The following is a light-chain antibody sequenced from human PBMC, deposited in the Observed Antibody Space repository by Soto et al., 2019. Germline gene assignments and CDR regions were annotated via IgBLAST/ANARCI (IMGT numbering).Light chain of an antibody. J-gene: IGLJ2*01. CDR2: TND. CDR1: SSNIGSNT. Sequence: QSVLTQPPSASGSPGQSVTISCSGGSSNIGSNTVNWYQQLPGTAPQLLIYTNDQRPSGVPDRFSGSKSGTSASLAISGLQSDDEADYYCAAWDDSLNGPVFGGGTKVTV. V-gene: IGLV1-44*01. CDR3: AAWDDSLNGPV.